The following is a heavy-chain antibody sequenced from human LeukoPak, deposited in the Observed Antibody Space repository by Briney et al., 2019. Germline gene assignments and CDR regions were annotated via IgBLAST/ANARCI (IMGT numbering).Heavy chain of an antibody. CDR2: IYCSGST. J-gene: IGHJ4*02. Sequence: SETLSLTCAVSGGSISSYYWSWIRQPPGKGLEWIGDIYCSGSTNYNPSLKSRVTISVDTSKNQFSLKLSSVTAADTAVYYCASSPYPSDFWCGYCLARQLAFDYWGQGTLVTVSS. CDR3: ASSPYPSDFWCGYCLARQLAFDY. CDR1: GGSISSYY. V-gene: IGHV4-59*08. D-gene: IGHD3-3*01.